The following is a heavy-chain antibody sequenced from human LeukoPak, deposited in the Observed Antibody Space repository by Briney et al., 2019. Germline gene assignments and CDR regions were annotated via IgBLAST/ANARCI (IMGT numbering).Heavy chain of an antibody. J-gene: IGHJ4*02. Sequence: SETLSLTCSVSGDSISSSNYYWGWIRQPPGKGLEWIGTIYHSGSTHYNPSLRSRVTLSVDTSRNQFSLTLNSVTAADTAVYYCARGLYYYDSSGYPVEYYFDYRGQGTLVTVSS. CDR3: ARGLYYYDSSGYPVEYYFDY. CDR2: IYHSGST. V-gene: IGHV4-39*01. CDR1: GDSISSSNYY. D-gene: IGHD3-22*01.